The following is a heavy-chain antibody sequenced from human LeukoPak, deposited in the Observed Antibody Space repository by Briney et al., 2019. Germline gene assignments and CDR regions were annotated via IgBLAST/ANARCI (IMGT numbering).Heavy chain of an antibody. J-gene: IGHJ4*02. Sequence: ASVKVSCKASGYTFTSYYMHWVRPAPGQGLEWMGIINPSGGSTSYAQKFQGRVTMTRDTSTSTAYMELSSLRSEDTAVYYCARQRLFDSSGYPFDYWGQGTLVTVSS. D-gene: IGHD3-22*01. CDR1: GYTFTSYY. CDR2: INPSGGST. V-gene: IGHV1-46*01. CDR3: ARQRLFDSSGYPFDY.